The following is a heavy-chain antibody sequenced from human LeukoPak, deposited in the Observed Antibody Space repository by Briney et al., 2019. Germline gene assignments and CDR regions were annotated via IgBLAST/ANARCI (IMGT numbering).Heavy chain of an antibody. CDR1: GFTFSSYS. V-gene: IGHV3-21*01. D-gene: IGHD3-10*01. Sequence: GGSLRLSCAASGFTFSSYSMNWVRQAPGKGLEWVSSISSSSSYIYYADSVKGRFTISRDNAKNSLYLQMNSLRAEDTAVYYCARDHAPDYYGSGKTFDYWGQGTLVTVSS. CDR3: ARDHAPDYYGSGKTFDY. J-gene: IGHJ4*02. CDR2: ISSSSSYI.